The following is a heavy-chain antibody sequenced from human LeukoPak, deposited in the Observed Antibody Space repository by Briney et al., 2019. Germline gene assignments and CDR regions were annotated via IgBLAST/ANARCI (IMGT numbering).Heavy chain of an antibody. Sequence: GGSLRLSCAASGFTFSSYVMSWVRQAPGKGLEWVSAISASGGSTNYADSVKGRFTISRDNSKNTLYLQMNSLRAEDTAVYYCAKSSSGWYSFDYWGQGTLVTVSS. CDR1: GFTFSSYV. CDR2: ISASGGST. D-gene: IGHD6-19*01. CDR3: AKSSSGWYSFDY. J-gene: IGHJ4*02. V-gene: IGHV3-23*01.